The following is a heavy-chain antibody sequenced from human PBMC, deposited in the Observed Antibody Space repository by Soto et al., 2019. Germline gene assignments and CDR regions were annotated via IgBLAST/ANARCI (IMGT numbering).Heavy chain of an antibody. D-gene: IGHD2-2*01. CDR2: ISGSGYST. J-gene: IGHJ4*02. CDR1: GFTFSSYA. CDR3: AKGRGYCTSTSCYVGSDY. V-gene: IGHV3-23*01. Sequence: EVQLLKSGGGLVQPGGSLRLSCAASGFTFSSYAMSWVRQAPGKGLEWVSAISGSGYSTYYADSVKGRFTISRDNPKNTLYLQMSSLRAEDTAVYYCAKGRGYCTSTSCYVGSDYWGQGTLVTVSS.